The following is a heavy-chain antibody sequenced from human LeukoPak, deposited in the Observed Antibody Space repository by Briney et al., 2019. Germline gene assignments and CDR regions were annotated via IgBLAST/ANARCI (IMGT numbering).Heavy chain of an antibody. CDR3: ARLVSAAAHFDY. CDR1: GVSITSSY. J-gene: IGHJ4*02. CDR2: VDYSGNT. Sequence: SETLSLTCTVSGVSITSSYWGWIRQPPGKGLELIGYVDYSGNTNYSPSLKSRVTISPDTSKNQFSLRLSSVTAADTAVYYCARLVSAAAHFDYWGQGTLVTVSS. D-gene: IGHD2-2*01. V-gene: IGHV4-59*08.